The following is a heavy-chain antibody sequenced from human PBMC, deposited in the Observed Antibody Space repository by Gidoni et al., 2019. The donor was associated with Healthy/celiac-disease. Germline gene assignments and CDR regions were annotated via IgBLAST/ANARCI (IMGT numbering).Heavy chain of an antibody. CDR3: ARHTYDSSGYYYAPANYYFDY. V-gene: IGHV4-59*08. Sequence: QVQLQESGPGLVKPSETLSLPCPVSGGSISSYYWSWIRQPPGKGLEWIGYIYYSGSTNYNPSLKSRVTISVDTSKNQFSLKLSSVTAADTAVYYCARHTYDSSGYYYAPANYYFDYWGQGTLVTVSS. J-gene: IGHJ4*02. D-gene: IGHD3-22*01. CDR2: IYYSGST. CDR1: GGSISSYY.